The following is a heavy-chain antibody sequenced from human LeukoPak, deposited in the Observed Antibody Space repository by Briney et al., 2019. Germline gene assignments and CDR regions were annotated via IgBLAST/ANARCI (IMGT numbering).Heavy chain of an antibody. CDR1: GFTFSSYA. Sequence: PGGSLRLSCEASGFTFSSYAMHWVRQAPGKGLERVAVISYDGSNKYYADSVKGRFTISRDNSKNTLYLQMNSRRAEDTAVYYCAREARYCSGGSCYYLDYWGQGTLVTVSS. V-gene: IGHV3-30*04. J-gene: IGHJ4*02. D-gene: IGHD2-15*01. CDR2: ISYDGSNK. CDR3: AREARYCSGGSCYYLDY.